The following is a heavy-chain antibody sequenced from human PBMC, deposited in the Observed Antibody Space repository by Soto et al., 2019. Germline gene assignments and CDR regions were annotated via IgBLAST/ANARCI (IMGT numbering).Heavy chain of an antibody. V-gene: IGHV1-2*04. CDR2: INPSSGGT. J-gene: IGHJ3*02. CDR3: ARARGSNWYYALDI. D-gene: IGHD6-13*01. Sequence: QVQLVQSGVEVKEPGASVKVSCKASGYTFTAYDIHWVRQAPGQGLEWMGWINPSSGGTGYAQRFQVWVTMTRDTSINTVYMELSRLTSADTAMYYCARARGSNWYYALDIWGQGTALTVSP. CDR1: GYTFTAYD.